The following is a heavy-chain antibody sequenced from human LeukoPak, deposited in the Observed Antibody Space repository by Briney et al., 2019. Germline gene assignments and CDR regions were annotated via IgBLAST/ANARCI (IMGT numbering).Heavy chain of an antibody. CDR3: ASFRRDGSQWGDF. CDR1: GNRSTNYW. Sequence: GESLKISFKGSGNRSTNYWIGWVRQMPGKGLQWMGIIYPRDSESRYGPSFQGQVTISADRSNNTAYLQWSSLKTPDSAIYYCASFRRDGSQWGDFWGQGTLVTVSS. V-gene: IGHV5-51*01. CDR2: IYPRDSES. D-gene: IGHD5-24*01. J-gene: IGHJ4*02.